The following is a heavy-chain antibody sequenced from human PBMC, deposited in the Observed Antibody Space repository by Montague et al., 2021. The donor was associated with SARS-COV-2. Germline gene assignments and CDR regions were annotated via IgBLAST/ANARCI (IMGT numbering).Heavy chain of an antibody. D-gene: IGHD1-14*01. J-gene: IGHJ4*02. V-gene: IGHV4-59*08. CDR2: IYYSGCT. Sequence: SETLSLTCTVSTGSISTYYCNWIRQPPGKGLEWIWYIYYSGCTNYNPSLKSRITISVDTSKSQFSLRLSSVTATDTDFYYYASQRGRSSHEPCFDHWGQGTLVSVSS. CDR3: ASQRGRSSHEPCFDH. CDR1: TGSISTYY.